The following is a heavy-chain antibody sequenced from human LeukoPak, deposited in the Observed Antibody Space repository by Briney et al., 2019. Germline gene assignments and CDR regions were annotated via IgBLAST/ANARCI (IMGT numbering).Heavy chain of an antibody. V-gene: IGHV4-59*01. CDR1: GGSISSSY. J-gene: IGHJ4*02. CDR3: ARDRTGFEY. D-gene: IGHD1-14*01. Sequence: SETPSLTCTVSGGSISSSYWSWIRQPPGKGLEWIGYIYYSGSTNYNPSLKSRVTISVDTSKNQFSLKLSSVTAADTAVYYCARDRTGFEYWGQGTLVTVSS. CDR2: IYYSGST.